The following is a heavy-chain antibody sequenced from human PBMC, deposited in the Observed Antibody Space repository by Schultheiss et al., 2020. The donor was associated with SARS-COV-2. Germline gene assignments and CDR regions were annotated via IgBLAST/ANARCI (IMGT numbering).Heavy chain of an antibody. CDR2: ISHSGST. V-gene: IGHV4-34*01. Sequence: SETLSLTCAVYGGSFSSYYWSWIRQPPGKGLEWIGEISHSGSTNYNPSLKSRVTISIGTSKNQFSLKLSSVTAADTAVYYCARGFFGAAAGSFDYWGQGTLVTVSS. J-gene: IGHJ4*02. CDR1: GGSFSSYY. CDR3: ARGFFGAAAGSFDY. D-gene: IGHD6-13*01.